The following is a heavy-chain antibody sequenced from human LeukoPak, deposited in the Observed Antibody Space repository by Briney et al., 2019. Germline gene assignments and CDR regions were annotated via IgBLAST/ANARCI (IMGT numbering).Heavy chain of an antibody. V-gene: IGHV4-39*01. CDR3: TRHEWHRSSCHYDY. CDR1: GGSITSSSYY. J-gene: IGHJ4*02. Sequence: PSDTLSLTCTVSGGSITSSSYYWGWIRQPPGKGLEWIGSIYYTGSTYYNPSLKSRVTQSVDTSKNQFSLKLSSVTAADTAVYYCTRHEWHRSSCHYDYWGQGTLVTVSS. D-gene: IGHD6-13*01. CDR2: IYYTGST.